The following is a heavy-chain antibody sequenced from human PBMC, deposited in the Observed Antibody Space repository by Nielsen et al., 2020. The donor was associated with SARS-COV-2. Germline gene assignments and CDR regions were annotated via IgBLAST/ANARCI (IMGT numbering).Heavy chain of an antibody. CDR3: ARDRSGYYSDYFDY. CDR1: GYTFTSCA. D-gene: IGHD3-22*01. J-gene: IGHJ4*02. Sequence: ASVKVSCKASGYTFTSCAMHWVRQAPGQRLEWMGWINAGNGNTKYSQKFQGRVTITRDTSASTAYMELSSLRSEDTAVYYCARDRSGYYSDYFDYWGQGTLVTVSS. CDR2: INAGNGNT. V-gene: IGHV1-3*01.